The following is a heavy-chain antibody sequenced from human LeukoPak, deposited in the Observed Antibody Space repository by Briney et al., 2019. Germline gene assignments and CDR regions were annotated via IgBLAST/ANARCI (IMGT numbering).Heavy chain of an antibody. CDR3: AKGSSSSSRYYFDY. D-gene: IGHD6-6*01. V-gene: IGHV3-23*01. Sequence: GGSLRLSCAASGFTFSGYAMSWVRQAPGKGLEWVSVISGSGGSTYYADSVKGRFTISRDNSKNTLYLQMNSLRAEDTAVYYCAKGSSSSSRYYFDYWGQGTLVTVSS. J-gene: IGHJ4*02. CDR1: GFTFSGYA. CDR2: ISGSGGST.